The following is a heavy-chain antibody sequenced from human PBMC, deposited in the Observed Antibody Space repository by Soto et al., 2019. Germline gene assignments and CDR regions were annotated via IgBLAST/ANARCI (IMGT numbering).Heavy chain of an antibody. CDR3: ARNRLYYYDSSGESHFDY. J-gene: IGHJ4*02. V-gene: IGHV4-59*01. Sequence: SETLSLTCTVSGGSISSYYWSWIRQPPGKGLEWIGYIYYSWSTNYNPSPKSRVTITVDTSKNQFSLKLSSVTAADTAVYYCARNRLYYYDSSGESHFDYWGQGTLVTVSS. CDR1: GGSISSYY. CDR2: IYYSWST. D-gene: IGHD3-22*01.